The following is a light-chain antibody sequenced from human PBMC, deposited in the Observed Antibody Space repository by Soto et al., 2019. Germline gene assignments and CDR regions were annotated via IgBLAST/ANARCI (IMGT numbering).Light chain of an antibody. V-gene: IGKV3-15*01. CDR2: NAS. CDR1: QGVGRT. Sequence: MTQSPATLSVSPGETVTLSCWASQGVGRTVAWYQQKPGQTPRLLISNASTRATGIPARFSGSGSGTEFTLTINSLQSEDSAVYYCQRYNDWPLTFGGGTKV. J-gene: IGKJ4*01. CDR3: QRYNDWPLT.